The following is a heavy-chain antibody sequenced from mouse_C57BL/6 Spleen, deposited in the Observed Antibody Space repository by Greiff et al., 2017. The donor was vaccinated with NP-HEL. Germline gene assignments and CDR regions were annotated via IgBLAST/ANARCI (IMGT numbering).Heavy chain of an antibody. V-gene: IGHV5-16*01. Sequence: EVQVVESEGGLVQPGSSMKLSCTASGFTFSDYYMAWVRQVPEKGLEWVANINYDGSSTYYLDSLKSRFIISRDNAKNILYLQMSSLKSEDTATDYCARDRSYGAYFDGWGTGTTVTVSS. D-gene: IGHD3-3*01. J-gene: IGHJ1*03. CDR1: GFTFSDYY. CDR2: INYDGSST. CDR3: ARDRSYGAYFDG.